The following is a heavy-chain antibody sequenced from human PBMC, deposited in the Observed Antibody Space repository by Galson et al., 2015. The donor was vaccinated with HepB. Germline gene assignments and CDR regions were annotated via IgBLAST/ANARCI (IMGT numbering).Heavy chain of an antibody. CDR2: IWYDGSND. CDR1: GFTFSTYG. Sequence: SLRLSCAASGFTFSTYGMHWVRQAPGKGLEWVAVIWYDGSNDFYEASVRGRFTISRDNSKNTLYLQLNSLRAEDTAVYYCARLGSTYYYGLDVWGQGTTVIVSS. D-gene: IGHD3-10*01. CDR3: ARLGSTYYYGLDV. V-gene: IGHV3-33*01. J-gene: IGHJ6*02.